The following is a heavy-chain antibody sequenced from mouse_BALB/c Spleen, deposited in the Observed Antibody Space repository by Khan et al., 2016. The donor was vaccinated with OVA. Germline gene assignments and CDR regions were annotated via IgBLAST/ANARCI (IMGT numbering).Heavy chain of an antibody. D-gene: IGHD2-3*01. CDR3: AKPAYDGYYDY. V-gene: IGHV1S137*01. CDR2: ISTSSGHT. Sequence: QVQLKQSGPELVRPGVSVKISCKGSGYIFTDYAIHWVKQSHAKSLEWIGLISTSSGHTNYKQKFKGKATMTVDKYSSTAYMELARLTSEDSAISYGAKPAYDGYYDYWGQGTTLTVAS. CDR1: GYIFTDYA. J-gene: IGHJ2*01.